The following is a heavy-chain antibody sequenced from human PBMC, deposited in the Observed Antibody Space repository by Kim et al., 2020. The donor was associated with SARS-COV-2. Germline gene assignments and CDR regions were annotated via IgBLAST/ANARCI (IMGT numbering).Heavy chain of an antibody. D-gene: IGHD3-10*01. CDR3: ARWSYYYGSGSWGDI. V-gene: IGHV4-31*03. Sequence: SETLSLTCTVSGGSISSGCYYWSWIRQHPGKGLEWIGYIYYSGSTYYNPSLKSRVTISVDTSKNQFSLKLSSVTAADTAVYYCARWSYYYGSGSWGDIWGQGTMVTVSS. CDR1: GGSISSGCYY. CDR2: IYYSGST. J-gene: IGHJ3*02.